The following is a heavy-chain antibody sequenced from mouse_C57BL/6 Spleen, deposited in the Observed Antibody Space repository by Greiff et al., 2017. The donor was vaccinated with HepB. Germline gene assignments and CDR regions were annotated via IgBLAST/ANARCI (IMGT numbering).Heavy chain of an antibody. CDR3: ARPYYGSGDYFDY. J-gene: IGHJ2*01. CDR1: GFTFSDYG. Sequence: VQLKESGGGLVKPGGSLKLSCAASGFTFSDYGMHWVRQAPEKGLEWVAYISSGSSTIYYADTVKGRFPISSDNAKNTLFLQMTSLRSEDTAMYYCARPYYGSGDYFDYWGQGTTLTVAS. D-gene: IGHD1-1*01. CDR2: ISSGSSTI. V-gene: IGHV5-17*01.